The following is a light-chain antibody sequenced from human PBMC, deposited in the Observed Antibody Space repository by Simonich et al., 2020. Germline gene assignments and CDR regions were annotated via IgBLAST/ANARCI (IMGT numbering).Light chain of an antibody. CDR1: SGSIASNY. J-gene: IGLJ3*02. Sequence: NFMLTQPHSVSKSPGKTVTISCTRSSGSIASNYVQWYQQRPGSAPTTVIYEDNQRPPGVPDRFSGSIDSSSNSASLTISGLKTEDEADYYCQSYDSSNHWVFGGGTKLTVL. V-gene: IGLV6-57*03. CDR3: QSYDSSNHWV. CDR2: EDN.